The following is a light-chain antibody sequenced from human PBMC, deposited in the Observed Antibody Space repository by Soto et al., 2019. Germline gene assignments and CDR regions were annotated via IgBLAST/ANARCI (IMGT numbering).Light chain of an antibody. Sequence: DIVMTQSPDSLAVSLGERATINCKSSQSVLYSSNNKNYLTWYQQKPGQPPKLLISWASTRESGVPDRFSGSGSGTDFTLTISSLQAEDVAVYYCQHYYSSPCTFGPGTKVDIK. V-gene: IGKV4-1*01. CDR2: WAS. CDR1: QSVLYSSNNKNY. CDR3: QHYYSSPCT. J-gene: IGKJ3*01.